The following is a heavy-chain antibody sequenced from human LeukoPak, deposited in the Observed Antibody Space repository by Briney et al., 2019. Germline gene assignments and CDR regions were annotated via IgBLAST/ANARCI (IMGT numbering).Heavy chain of an antibody. V-gene: IGHV3-74*01. Sequence: GGSLRLSCAASGFTFSSYWMHWVRQAPGKGLVWVSRINSDGSSTNYADTVKGRFTISRDNAKNTLYLHMNSLRAEDTAVYFCARVRPPLDYWDQGTLVTVSS. CDR1: GFTFSSYW. CDR2: INSDGSST. CDR3: ARVRPPLDY. J-gene: IGHJ4*02.